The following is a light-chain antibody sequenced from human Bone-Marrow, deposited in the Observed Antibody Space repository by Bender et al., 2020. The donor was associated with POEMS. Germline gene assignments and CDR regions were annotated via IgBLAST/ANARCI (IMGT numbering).Light chain of an antibody. J-gene: IGLJ3*02. CDR3: QVWHYSSWV. CDR1: EIGRKR. Sequence: SYVVTQPPSLSVAPGRPAKFPCGGDEIGRKRVHWYQPKPGQAPVLVIQLETARPSGSPERFSGSASQNTATLTISRVGAGDEADYYCQVWHYSSWVFGGGTKLTVL. V-gene: IGLV3-21*01. CDR2: LET.